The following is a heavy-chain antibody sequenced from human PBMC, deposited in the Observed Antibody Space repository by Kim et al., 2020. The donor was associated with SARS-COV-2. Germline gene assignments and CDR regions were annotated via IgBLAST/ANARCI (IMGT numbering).Heavy chain of an antibody. V-gene: IGHV3-30*07. CDR3: AADYCSGGRCHAFDY. D-gene: IGHD2-15*01. J-gene: IGHJ4*02. Sequence: DSVKGRFTSTRDNSKNTLNMQMTSLRDEDTAVYYCAADYCSGGRCHAFDYWGQGTLVTVSS.